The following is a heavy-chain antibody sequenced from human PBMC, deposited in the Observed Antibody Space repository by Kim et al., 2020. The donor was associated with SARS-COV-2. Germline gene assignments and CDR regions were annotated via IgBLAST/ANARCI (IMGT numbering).Heavy chain of an antibody. CDR2: IYYSGST. D-gene: IGHD2-2*01. CDR1: GGSISSSSYY. J-gene: IGHJ5*02. CDR3: ATLLVVPAASSFDP. V-gene: IGHV4-39*01. Sequence: SETLSLTCTVSGGSISSSSYYWGWIRQPPGKGLEWIGSIYYSGSTYYNPSLKSRVTISVDTSKNRFSLKLSSVTAADTAVYYCATLLVVPAASSFDPWGQGALVTVSS.